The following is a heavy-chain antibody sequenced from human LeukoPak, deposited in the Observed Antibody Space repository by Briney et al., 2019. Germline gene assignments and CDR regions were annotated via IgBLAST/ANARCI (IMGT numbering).Heavy chain of an antibody. D-gene: IGHD6-13*01. CDR1: GFTFSSFG. J-gene: IGHJ5*02. CDR3: VRGVGVSRFNYFDP. Sequence: GGSLRLSCAASGFTFSSFGMHGVRQAPGKGLEWVAVIWYDASNKYYADSVKGRFTISRDNSKNTLSLQMNSLRDDDTAVYYCVRGVGVSRFNYFDPWGQGTLVIVSS. CDR2: IWYDASNK. V-gene: IGHV3-33*01.